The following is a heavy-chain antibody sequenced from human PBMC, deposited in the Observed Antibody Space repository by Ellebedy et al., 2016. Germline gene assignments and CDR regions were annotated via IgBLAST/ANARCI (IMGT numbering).Heavy chain of an antibody. CDR1: GFTFSSYA. CDR3: AKDPYSSSWYNYFDY. D-gene: IGHD6-13*01. J-gene: IGHJ4*02. Sequence: GGSLRLSCAASGFTFSSYAMSWVRQAPGKGLEWVSAISASGVTTYYADSVKGRFTISRDNSKNTLYLQMNSLRAEDTAVYYCAKDPYSSSWYNYFDYWGQGALVTVSS. CDR2: ISASGVTT. V-gene: IGHV3-23*01.